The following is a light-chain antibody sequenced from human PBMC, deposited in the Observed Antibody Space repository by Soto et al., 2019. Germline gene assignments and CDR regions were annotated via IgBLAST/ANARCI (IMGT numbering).Light chain of an antibody. CDR2: EVS. Sequence: QSALTQPASVSGSPGQSITISCTGTSSDVGGYNYVSWYQQHPGTAPKLMIYEVSNRPSGVSNRFSGSKSGNTASLTISGLQAEDEADYYCISYTSSNTRVFGGGTKVTVL. CDR3: ISYTSSNTRV. J-gene: IGLJ2*01. V-gene: IGLV2-14*01. CDR1: SSDVGGYNY.